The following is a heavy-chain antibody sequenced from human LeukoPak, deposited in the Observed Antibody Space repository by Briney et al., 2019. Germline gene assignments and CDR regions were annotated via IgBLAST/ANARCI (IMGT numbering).Heavy chain of an antibody. CDR1: GYTFTSYA. D-gene: IGHD3-22*01. J-gene: IGHJ3*02. V-gene: IGHV1-3*01. CDR3: ASGTTYDSSGFYAFDI. Sequence: ASVKVSCKASGYTFTSYAMHWVRQAPGQRLEWMGWINAGNGNTKYSQKFQGRVTITRDTSASTAYMELSSLRSEDTAVYYCASGTTYDSSGFYAFDIWGQGTMVTVSS. CDR2: INAGNGNT.